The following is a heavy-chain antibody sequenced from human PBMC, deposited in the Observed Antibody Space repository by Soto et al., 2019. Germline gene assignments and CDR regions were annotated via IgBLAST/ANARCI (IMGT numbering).Heavy chain of an antibody. CDR2: IWYDGSNK. V-gene: IGHV3-33*01. CDR1: GFTFSSYG. J-gene: IGHJ6*02. CDR3: ASEYYDLWSCYYTRNYYYYGMDV. Sequence: QVQLVESGGGVVQPGRSLRLSCAESGFTFSSYGMHWVRQAPGKGLERVAVIWYDGSNKYYADSVKGRFTISRDNSQNTLYLQMNSLRDEDSAVYYCASEYYDLWSCYYTRNYYYYGMDVWDQGTTVTGSS. D-gene: IGHD3-3*01.